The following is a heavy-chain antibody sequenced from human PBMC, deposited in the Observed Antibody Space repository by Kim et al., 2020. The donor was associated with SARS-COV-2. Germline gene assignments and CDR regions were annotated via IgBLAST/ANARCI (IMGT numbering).Heavy chain of an antibody. V-gene: IGHV3-30*12. CDR1: GSPFNTHG. D-gene: IGHD2-21*01. Sequence: GGSLRLSCAVSGSPFNTHGMHWVRQAPGKGLEWVAVISVNGSVKDYTDSVKARFIVSKDNAKNTLYLHMTNLRAEDTAFYYCARQPGNRTGGHCLGHWG. CDR3: ARQPGNRTGGHCLGH. J-gene: IGHJ1*01. CDR2: ISVNGSVK.